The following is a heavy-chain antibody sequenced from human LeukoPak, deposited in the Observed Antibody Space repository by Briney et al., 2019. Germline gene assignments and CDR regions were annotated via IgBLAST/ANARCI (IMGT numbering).Heavy chain of an antibody. V-gene: IGHV3-30-3*01. CDR3: ARDSAWSFDY. Sequence: GGSLRLSCAASGFTFSSYAMHWVRQAPGKGLEWVAVISYDGSNKYYADSVKGRFTISRDNSKNTLYLQMNSLRAEDTAVYYCARDSAWSFDYWGQGTLVTVSS. J-gene: IGHJ4*02. CDR1: GFTFSSYA. CDR2: ISYDGSNK. D-gene: IGHD1-1*01.